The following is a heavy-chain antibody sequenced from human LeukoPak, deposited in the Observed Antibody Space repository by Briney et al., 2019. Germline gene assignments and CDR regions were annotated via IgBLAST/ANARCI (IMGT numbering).Heavy chain of an antibody. Sequence: GASVKVSCKASGYTFTSYAMNWVRQAPGQGLEWMGWINTNTGNPTYAQGFTGRFVFSLDTSVSTAYLQISSLKAEDTAVYYCARGPKGGWLQFQAYWGQRTLVTVSS. CDR1: GYTFTSYA. CDR2: INTNTGNP. J-gene: IGHJ4*02. V-gene: IGHV7-4-1*02. CDR3: ARGPKGGWLQFQAY. D-gene: IGHD5-24*01.